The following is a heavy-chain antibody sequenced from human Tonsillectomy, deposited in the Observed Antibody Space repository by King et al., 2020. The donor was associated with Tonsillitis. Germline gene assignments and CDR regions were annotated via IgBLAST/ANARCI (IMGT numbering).Heavy chain of an antibody. Sequence: VQLVESGGGWVQPGGSLRLSCAASGFTFSSYAMSWVRQGPGKGLEWVSGIMGSGGSTYFADSVKGRFTISRDNSKNTLYLQMNSLRAEDTAVYYCAKGGYCSSTSCPFDYWGQGTLVTVSS. D-gene: IGHD2-2*01. CDR1: GFTFSSYA. V-gene: IGHV3-23*04. CDR2: IMGSGGST. J-gene: IGHJ4*02. CDR3: AKGGYCSSTSCPFDY.